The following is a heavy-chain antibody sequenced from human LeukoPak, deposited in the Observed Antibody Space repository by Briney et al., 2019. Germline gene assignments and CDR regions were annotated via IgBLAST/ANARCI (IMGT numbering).Heavy chain of an antibody. CDR2: IYHSGST. V-gene: IGHV4-38-2*02. Sequence: SETLSLTCTVSGYSISSGYYWGWIRQPPGKGREWIGSIYHSGSTYYNPSLKSRVTMSVDTSKNQFSLKLSSVTAADTAVYYCARSSEGRYYYDSSGFSYYYYYMDVWGKGTTVTIS. CDR3: ARSSEGRYYYDSSGFSYYYYYMDV. CDR1: GYSISSGYY. D-gene: IGHD3-22*01. J-gene: IGHJ6*03.